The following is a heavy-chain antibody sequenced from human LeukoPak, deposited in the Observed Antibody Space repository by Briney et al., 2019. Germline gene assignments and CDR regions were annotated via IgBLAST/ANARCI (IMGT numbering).Heavy chain of an antibody. CDR2: ISSSGSTI. J-gene: IGHJ5*02. D-gene: IGHD6-19*01. V-gene: IGHV3-48*03. Sequence: TGGSLRLSCAASGFTFSSYEMNWVRQAPGKGLEWVSYISSSGSTIYYADSVKGRFTISRDNAKNSLYLQMNSLRAEDTAVYYCARGGSRWLVRDNWFDPWGQGTLVTVSS. CDR1: GFTFSSYE. CDR3: ARGGSRWLVRDNWFDP.